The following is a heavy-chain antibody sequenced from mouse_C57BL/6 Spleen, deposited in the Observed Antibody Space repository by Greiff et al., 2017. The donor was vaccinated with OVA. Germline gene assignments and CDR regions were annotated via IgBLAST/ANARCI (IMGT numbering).Heavy chain of an antibody. V-gene: IGHV3-6*01. CDR3: ARGGEGWFAY. CDR2: ISYDGSN. J-gene: IGHJ3*01. Sequence: EVKLQESGPGLVKPSQSLSLTCSVTGYSITSGYYWNWIRQFPGNKLEWMGYISYDGSNNYNPSLKNRISITRDTSKNQFFLKLNSVTTEDTATYYCARGGEGWFAYWGQGTLVTVSA. CDR1: GYSITSGYY.